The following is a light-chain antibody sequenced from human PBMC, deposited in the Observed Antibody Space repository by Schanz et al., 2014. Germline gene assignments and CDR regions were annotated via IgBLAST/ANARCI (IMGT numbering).Light chain of an antibody. Sequence: QSALTQPASVSGSPGQSITISCTGTSSDVGGYNYVSWYQQYPGKAPKLMIYDVSNRPSGVPDRFSGSKSGNTASLTVSGLQAEDEADYYCSSNGGVNIYVFGTGTKLTVL. CDR2: DVS. V-gene: IGLV2-8*01. CDR1: SSDVGGYNY. CDR3: SSNGGVNIYV. J-gene: IGLJ1*01.